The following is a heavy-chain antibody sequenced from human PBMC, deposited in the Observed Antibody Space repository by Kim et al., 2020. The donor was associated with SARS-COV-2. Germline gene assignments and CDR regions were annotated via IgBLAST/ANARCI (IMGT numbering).Heavy chain of an antibody. D-gene: IGHD2-8*01. V-gene: IGHV1-69*13. Sequence: SVKVSCKASGYTFKTYAINWVRQAPGQGLEWVGGIVPLFGTPNSPQTFQGRVAFTADESTSTVYMELSSLRSEDTGVYYCARDVKSCTSTNCSPFYFYGMDVWGQGTRVNVSS. CDR3: ARDVKSCTSTNCSPFYFYGMDV. CDR2: IVPLFGTP. CDR1: GYTFKTYA. J-gene: IGHJ6*02.